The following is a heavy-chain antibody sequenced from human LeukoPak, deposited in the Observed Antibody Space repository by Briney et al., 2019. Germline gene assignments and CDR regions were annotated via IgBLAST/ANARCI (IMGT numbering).Heavy chain of an antibody. J-gene: IGHJ6*02. V-gene: IGHV3-33*01. CDR1: GFTFSSYG. Sequence: PGRSLRLSCAASGFTFSSYGMHWVRQAPGKGLEWVAVIWYDGSNKYYADSVKGRFTISRDNSKNTLYLHMNSLRAEDTAVYYCAGDRITKVRGVVPHYYYYGMDVWGQGTTVTVSS. D-gene: IGHD3-10*01. CDR3: AGDRITKVRGVVPHYYYYGMDV. CDR2: IWYDGSNK.